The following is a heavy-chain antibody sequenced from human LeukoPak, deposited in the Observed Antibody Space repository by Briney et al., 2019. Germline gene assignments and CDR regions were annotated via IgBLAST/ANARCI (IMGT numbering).Heavy chain of an antibody. CDR1: VFTLSSYG. J-gene: IGHJ4*01. Sequence: ALTLTCPSSVFTLSSYGMHWLRQAPAKGVEGVAVISYDGSNKYYADSGKGLFTIYRDNSKNTLYLQMNSQKAEEKAVYYCAKELDYWGHGTLVTVSS. V-gene: IGHV3-30*18. CDR3: AKELDY. CDR2: ISYDGSNK.